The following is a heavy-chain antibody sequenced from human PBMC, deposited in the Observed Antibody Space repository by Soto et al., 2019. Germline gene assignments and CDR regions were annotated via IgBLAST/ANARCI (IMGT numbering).Heavy chain of an antibody. V-gene: IGHV4-4*02. D-gene: IGHD3-22*01. Sequence: QVQLQESGPGLVNPSGTLSLTCAVSGDSISSSNWWSWVRQSPGEGLAWIGEIYQSGSANYNPSLKSRVTLSVDESKNQFSLKLSSVTAADTAVYYCARHGLGQSAWGQGTLVTVSS. J-gene: IGHJ5*02. CDR3: ARHGLGQSA. CDR2: IYQSGSA. CDR1: GDSISSSNW.